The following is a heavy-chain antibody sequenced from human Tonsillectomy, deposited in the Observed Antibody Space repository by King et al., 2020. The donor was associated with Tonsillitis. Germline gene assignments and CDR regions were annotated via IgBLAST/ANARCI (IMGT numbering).Heavy chain of an antibody. CDR1: GGSFSAYY. J-gene: IGHJ4*02. CDR3: AVARGVGGYFDY. D-gene: IGHD3-10*01. CDR2: INHSGGT. Sequence: VQLQQWGAGLLKPSETLSLTCAVYGGSFSAYYWSWIRQPPGKGLEWIGEINHSGGTNYNPSLKSRVTISLDTSKNQFSMKLNSVTAADTSVYYCAVARGVGGYFDYWGQGTLVTVSS. V-gene: IGHV4-34*01.